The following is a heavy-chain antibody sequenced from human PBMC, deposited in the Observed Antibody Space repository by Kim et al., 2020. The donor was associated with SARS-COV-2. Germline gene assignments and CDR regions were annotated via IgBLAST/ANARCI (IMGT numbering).Heavy chain of an antibody. J-gene: IGHJ4*02. CDR3: ARRLHGSNSVKCDY. V-gene: IGHV1-2*06. CDR1: GYTFTGYY. D-gene: IGHD4-4*01. Sequence: ASVKVSCKASGYTFTGYYIHWVRQAPGQGLEWMGRINPNSGATNYAQKFQGRVTMTRDKSISTAYMELSRLRSDDTAMYYCARRLHGSNSVKCDYWGQGTLVTVSS. CDR2: INPNSGAT.